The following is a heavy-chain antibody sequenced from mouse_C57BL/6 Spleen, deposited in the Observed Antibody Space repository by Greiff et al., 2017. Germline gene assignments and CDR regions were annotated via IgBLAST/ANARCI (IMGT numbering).Heavy chain of an antibody. V-gene: IGHV1-76*01. CDR1: GYTFTDYY. D-gene: IGHD3-1*01. CDR2: IYPGSGNT. CDR3: AKQLSRYYYAMDY. J-gene: IGHJ4*01. Sequence: QVQLKESGAELVRPGASVKLSCKASGYTFTDYYINWVKQRPGQGLEWIARIYPGSGNTYYNEKFKGKATLTAEKSSSTAYMQHSSLTSEDSAVYFCAKQLSRYYYAMDYWGQGTSVTVSS.